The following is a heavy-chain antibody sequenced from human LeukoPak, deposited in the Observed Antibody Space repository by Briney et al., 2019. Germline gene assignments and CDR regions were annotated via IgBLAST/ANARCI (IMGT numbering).Heavy chain of an antibody. CDR1: GFTFDDYG. J-gene: IGHJ6*04. D-gene: IGHD3-10*02. CDR3: AELGITMIGGV. Sequence: PGGSLRLSCAASGFTFDDYGMSWVRQAPGRGLEWVSGINWNGGSTGYADSVKGRFTISRDNAKNSLYLQMNSLRAEDTAVYYCAELGITMIGGVWGKGTTVTISS. V-gene: IGHV3-20*04. CDR2: INWNGGST.